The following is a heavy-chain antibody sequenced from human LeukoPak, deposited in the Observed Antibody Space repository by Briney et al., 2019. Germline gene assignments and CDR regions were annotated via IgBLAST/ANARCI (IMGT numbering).Heavy chain of an antibody. CDR3: ARANYYYDSSGYYSYYMDV. V-gene: IGHV1-8*02. J-gene: IGHJ6*03. D-gene: IGHD3-22*01. Sequence: ASVKVSCKASGYTFTSYDIIWVRQATGQGLEWMGWMNPNSGNTGYAQKFQGRVTMTRNTSISTAYMELSSLRSEDTAVYYCARANYYYDSSGYYSYYMDVWGKGTTVTISS. CDR1: GYTFTSYD. CDR2: MNPNSGNT.